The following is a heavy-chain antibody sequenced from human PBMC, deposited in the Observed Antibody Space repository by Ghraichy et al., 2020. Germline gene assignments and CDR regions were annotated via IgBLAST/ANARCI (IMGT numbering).Heavy chain of an antibody. CDR3: ARGLGYYYGSGSRWFDP. V-gene: IGHV4-34*01. CDR2: INHSGST. CDR1: GGSFSGYY. D-gene: IGHD3-10*01. Sequence: SENLSLTCAVYGGSFSGYYWSWIRQPPGKGLEWIGEINHSGSTNYNPSLKSRVTISVDTSKNQFSLKLSSVTAADTAVYYCARGLGYYYGSGSRWFDPWGQGTLVTVSS. J-gene: IGHJ5*02.